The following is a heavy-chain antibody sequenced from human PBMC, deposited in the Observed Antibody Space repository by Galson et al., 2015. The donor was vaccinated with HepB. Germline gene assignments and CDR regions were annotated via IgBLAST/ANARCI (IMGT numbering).Heavy chain of an antibody. D-gene: IGHD1-1*01. J-gene: IGHJ6*02. CDR1: GYNFTTYW. CDR2: IFPADSDT. V-gene: IGHV5-51*03. CDR3: ARRHATTTDYGMDV. Sequence: QSGAEVKKPEESLKISCKSSGYNFTTYWIGWVRQMPGKGLEWMGIIFPADSDTRYSPSFQGQVTISADKSISTAYLQWISLRASDSAMYYCARRHATTTDYGMDVWGQGTTVTVSS.